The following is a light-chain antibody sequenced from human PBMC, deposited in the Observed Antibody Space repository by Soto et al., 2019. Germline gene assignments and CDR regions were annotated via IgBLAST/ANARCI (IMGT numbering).Light chain of an antibody. CDR3: QSNYILPWT. Sequence: DIQMTQSPSTLSASVGDTVTVTCRASQSVSGWLAWYQQKPGQAPKLLIYSASTLQIGVPSRFGGNGSGTHFTLTINTLQFDDFASYYCQSNYILPWTFGQGTKVDI. V-gene: IGKV1-5*01. CDR2: SAS. J-gene: IGKJ1*01. CDR1: QSVSGW.